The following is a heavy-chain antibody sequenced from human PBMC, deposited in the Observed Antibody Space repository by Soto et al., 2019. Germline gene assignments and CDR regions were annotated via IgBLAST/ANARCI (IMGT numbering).Heavy chain of an antibody. D-gene: IGHD1-26*01. CDR3: AKGGSSSARYFDS. Sequence: QVQVVESGGGVVQPGRSLRLSCAASGFTFSGYGMHWVRQAPGKGLEWVAVISYDGRNQYYADSVKGRFTVSKANSKSTLYLQMNSLGVEDSAVYYCAKGGSSSARYFDSWGQGTLVTVSS. V-gene: IGHV3-30*18. CDR2: ISYDGRNQ. CDR1: GFTFSGYG. J-gene: IGHJ4*02.